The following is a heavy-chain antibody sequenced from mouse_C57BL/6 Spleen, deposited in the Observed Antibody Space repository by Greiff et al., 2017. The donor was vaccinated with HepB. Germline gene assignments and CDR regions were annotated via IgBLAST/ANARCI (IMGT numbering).Heavy chain of an antibody. CDR3: ASGDSNYVRFAY. V-gene: IGHV5-6*01. CDR2: ISSGGSYT. Sequence: DVQLVESGGDLVKPGGSLKLSCAASGFTFSSYGMSWVRQTPDERLEWVATISSGGSYTYYPDSVKGRFTISRDNAKNTLYLQMSSLKSEDTAMYYCASGDSNYVRFAYWGQGTLVTVSA. CDR1: GFTFSSYG. D-gene: IGHD2-5*01. J-gene: IGHJ3*01.